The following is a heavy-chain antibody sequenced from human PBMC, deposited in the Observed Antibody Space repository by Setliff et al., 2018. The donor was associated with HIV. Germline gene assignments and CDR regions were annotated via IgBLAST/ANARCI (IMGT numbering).Heavy chain of an antibody. CDR2: IYYSGRT. Sequence: KTSETLSLTCTVSGGSISTFYWSWIRQPPGKGLEWIGYIYYSGRTNYNPSLDSRVTMSVDTSKNQFSLKLISVTAADTAVYYCARDVGEQLDVWGKGTTVTVSS. J-gene: IGHJ6*04. V-gene: IGHV4-59*01. CDR3: ARDVGEQLDV. CDR1: GGSISTFY.